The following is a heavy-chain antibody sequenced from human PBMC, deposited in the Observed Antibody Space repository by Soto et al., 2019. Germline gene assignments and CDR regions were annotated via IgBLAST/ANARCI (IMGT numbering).Heavy chain of an antibody. CDR1: GGSISSRSHY. V-gene: IGHV4-39*07. CDR2: SFYRGNT. D-gene: IGHD3-3*01. Sequence: QLQLQESGPGLVKPSETLSLTCTVSGGSISSRSHYWGWIRQSPGKHLEWIGSSFYRGNTHYNPSLKPPATISVDTSKNQVSLKLYSGPAADPAVYYCATADGFGVVTPFFEYWGQGILVTVS. CDR3: ATADGFGVVTPFFEY. J-gene: IGHJ4*02.